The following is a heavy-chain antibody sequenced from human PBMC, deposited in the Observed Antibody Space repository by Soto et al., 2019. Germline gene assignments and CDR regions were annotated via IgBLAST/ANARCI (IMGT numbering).Heavy chain of an antibody. CDR2: IYYGGST. CDR3: ARRYYDILTGYHYYFDY. CDR1: GGSISSGGYS. Sequence: SETLSLTCAVSGGSISSGGYSWSWIRQAPGKGLEWIGYIYYGGSTNYNPSLKSRVTISVDTSKNQFSLEVSSVTAADTAVYYCARRYYDILTGYHYYFDYWGQGTMVTVS. V-gene: IGHV4-61*08. J-gene: IGHJ4*02. D-gene: IGHD3-9*01.